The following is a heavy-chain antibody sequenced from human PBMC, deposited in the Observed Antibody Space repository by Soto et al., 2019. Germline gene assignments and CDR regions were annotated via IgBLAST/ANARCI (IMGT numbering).Heavy chain of an antibody. V-gene: IGHV4-34*01. Sequence: PSETLSLTCAVYSGSSSNYYWSWIRQPPGKGLEWIGEINHSGSTVYNPSLKSRVTISVDTSKNQFSLKLTSVTAADTAVYYCARGNHHGGNSNYYYGMDVWGQGTTVPVSS. CDR1: SGSSSNYY. CDR3: ARGNHHGGNSNYYYGMDV. D-gene: IGHD2-21*02. J-gene: IGHJ6*02. CDR2: INHSGST.